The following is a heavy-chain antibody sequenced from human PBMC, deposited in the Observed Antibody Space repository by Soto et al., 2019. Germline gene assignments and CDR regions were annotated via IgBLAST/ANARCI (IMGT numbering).Heavy chain of an antibody. D-gene: IGHD6-6*01. CDR3: AKRSSSSTFDY. CDR1: GFTFSSYA. J-gene: IGHJ4*02. CDR2: ISGSDDST. V-gene: IGHV3-23*01. Sequence: EVQLLESGGGLVQTGESLRLSCAASGFTFSSYAMSWVRQAPGNGLEWVSVISGSDDSTYYADSVKGRFTISRDNSKNTRYLQMNSLRAEGTAVYYCAKRSSSSTFDYWGQGTLVTVSS.